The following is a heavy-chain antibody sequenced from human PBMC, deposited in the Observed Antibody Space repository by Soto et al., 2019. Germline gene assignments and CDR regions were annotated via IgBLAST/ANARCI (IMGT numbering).Heavy chain of an antibody. V-gene: IGHV4-39*02. Sequence: PSETLSLTCTVSGGSISSSSYYWGWIRQPPGKGLEWIGSIYYSGSTYYNPSLKSRVTISVDTSKNQFSLKLSSVTAADTAVYYCARDRDYYYDNSDKYHYHYAMDVWGQGTTVTVSS. CDR3: ARDRDYYYDNSDKYHYHYAMDV. CDR2: IYYSGST. CDR1: GGSISSSSYY. D-gene: IGHD3-22*01. J-gene: IGHJ6*02.